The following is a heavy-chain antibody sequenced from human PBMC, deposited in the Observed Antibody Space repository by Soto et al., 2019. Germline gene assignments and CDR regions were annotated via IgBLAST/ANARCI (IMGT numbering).Heavy chain of an antibody. CDR1: GGSISSSSYY. V-gene: IGHV4-39*02. Sequence: SETLSLTCTVSGGSISSSSYYWGWIRQPPGKGLEWIGSIYYSGSTYYNPSLKSRVTISVDTSKNQFSLKLSSVTAAGTAVYYCAREVIAVAGRLDYWGQGTLVTVSS. J-gene: IGHJ4*02. CDR2: IYYSGST. D-gene: IGHD6-19*01. CDR3: AREVIAVAGRLDY.